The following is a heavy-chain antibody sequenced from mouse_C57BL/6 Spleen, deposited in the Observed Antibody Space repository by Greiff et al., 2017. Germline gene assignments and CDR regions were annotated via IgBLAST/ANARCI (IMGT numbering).Heavy chain of an antibody. D-gene: IGHD2-3*01. V-gene: IGHV3-6*01. CDR2: ISYDGSI. CDR3: ANPCDGDWYFDV. CDR1: GYTIPSGYY. J-gene: IGHJ1*03. Sequence: VQLKESGPGLVKPSQSLSLTCSVTGYTIPSGYYWNWIRQFPGNKLEWMGYISYDGSINYNPSPKNRIPITRATSKNQFFLKLNSVTTEDTATYYCANPCDGDWYFDVWGTGTTVTVSA.